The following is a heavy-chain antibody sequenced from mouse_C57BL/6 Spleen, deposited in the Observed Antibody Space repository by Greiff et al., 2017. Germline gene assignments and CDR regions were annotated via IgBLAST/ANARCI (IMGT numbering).Heavy chain of an antibody. J-gene: IGHJ4*01. Sequence: VQLQQPGTELVKPGASVKLSCKASGYTFPSYWMHWVKQRPGQGLEWIGNINPCTGGTNYNEKFKSKATLTVDKSSSTAYMQLSSLTSEDSAVYYCARDGRSYAMDDWGQGTSVTVSS. D-gene: IGHD1-1*01. CDR1: GYTFPSYW. CDR3: ARDGRSYAMDD. V-gene: IGHV1-53*01. CDR2: INPCTGGT.